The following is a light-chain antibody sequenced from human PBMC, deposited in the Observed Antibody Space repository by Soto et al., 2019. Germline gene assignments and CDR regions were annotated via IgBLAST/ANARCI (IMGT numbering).Light chain of an antibody. V-gene: IGKV1-5*03. CDR1: QSIGIW. CDR3: QQYNDYSWT. Sequence: IQMTQSPSTLSASVGDKVAVTCRASQSIGIWLAWCQKKPGKAPRFVIYKPSTLSTGVPSRLSGSGSGTEFNLTISSLQPDDFATYYCQQYNDYSWTFGKGTKVEIK. J-gene: IGKJ1*01. CDR2: KPS.